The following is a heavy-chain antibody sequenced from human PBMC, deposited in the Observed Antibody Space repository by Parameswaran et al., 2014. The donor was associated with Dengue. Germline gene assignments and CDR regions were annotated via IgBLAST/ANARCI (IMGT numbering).Heavy chain of an antibody. V-gene: IGHV1-3*01. J-gene: IGHJ4*01. CDR3: AREVVPAAIIGSGSYYAHDY. Sequence: WVRQAPGQRLEWMGWINAGNGNTKYSQKFQGRVTITRDTSASTAYMELSSLRSEDTAVYYCAREVVPAAIIGSGSYYAHDYW. D-gene: IGHD3-10*01. CDR2: INAGNGNT.